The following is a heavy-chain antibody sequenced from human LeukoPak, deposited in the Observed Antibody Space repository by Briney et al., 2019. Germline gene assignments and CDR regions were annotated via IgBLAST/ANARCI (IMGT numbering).Heavy chain of an antibody. Sequence: PSQTLSLTCTVSGGSISSGSYYWSWIRQPPGKGLEWIGDILYSGSTNYNPSLKSRVTISVDTSKNEFSLKLSSVTAADTAVYYCARAGGYLLYFDSWGQGTLATVSS. V-gene: IGHV4-61*09. CDR3: ARAGGYLLYFDS. CDR1: GGSISSGSYY. CDR2: ILYSGST. J-gene: IGHJ4*02. D-gene: IGHD5-12*01.